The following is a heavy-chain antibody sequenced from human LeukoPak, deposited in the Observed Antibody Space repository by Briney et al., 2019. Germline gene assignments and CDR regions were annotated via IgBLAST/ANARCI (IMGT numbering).Heavy chain of an antibody. J-gene: IGHJ4*02. D-gene: IGHD3-22*01. V-gene: IGHV3-9*01. Sequence: PGRSLRLSCAASGFTFDDYAMHWVRQAPGKGLEWVPGISWNSGSIGYADSVKGRFTISRGNAKNSLYLQMNSLRAEDTALYYCAKAPFGYYDSSGYGIDYFDYWGQGTLVTVSS. CDR2: ISWNSGSI. CDR1: GFTFDDYA. CDR3: AKAPFGYYDSSGYGIDYFDY.